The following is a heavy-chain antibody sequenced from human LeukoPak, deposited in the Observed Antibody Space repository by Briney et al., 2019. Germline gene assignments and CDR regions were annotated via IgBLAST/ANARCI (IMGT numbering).Heavy chain of an antibody. J-gene: IGHJ4*02. CDR2: ISAYNGNT. Sequence: ASVKVSCKASGYTFTSYGITWVRQAPGQGLEWMGWISAYNGNTKYAQEFQGRVTMTTDTFTSTAYMELRSLRSDDTAVYYCARDIGILWFWGQGTLVTVSS. D-gene: IGHD3-10*01. V-gene: IGHV1-18*01. CDR3: ARDIGILWF. CDR1: GYTFTSYG.